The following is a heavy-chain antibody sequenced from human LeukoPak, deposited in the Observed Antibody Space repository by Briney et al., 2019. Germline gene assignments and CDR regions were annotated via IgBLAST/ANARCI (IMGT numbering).Heavy chain of an antibody. V-gene: IGHV4-4*02. CDR2: INHSGST. CDR3: ARRSSGWVDY. Sequence: PSETLSLTCAVSGGSISSSNWWSWVRQPPGKGLEWIGEINHSGSTNYNPSLKSRVTISVDTSKNQFSLKLSSVTAADTAVYYCARRSSGWVDYWGQGTLVTVSS. CDR1: GGSISSSNW. D-gene: IGHD6-19*01. J-gene: IGHJ4*02.